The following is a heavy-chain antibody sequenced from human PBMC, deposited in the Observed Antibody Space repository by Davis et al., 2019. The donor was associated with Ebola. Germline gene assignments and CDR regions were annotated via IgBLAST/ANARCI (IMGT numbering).Heavy chain of an antibody. CDR3: ARGWLRTGLDI. D-gene: IGHD5-24*01. CDR2: TYYNSKWYN. J-gene: IGHJ3*02. Sequence: LRLSCAISGDSVFGKNGAWNWIRQSPSRGLEWLGRTYYNSKWYNDYAVSVNSRIIFSPDTSKNQFSLQLNSVTPEDTAVYYCARGWLRTGLDIWGQGTMVIVSS. V-gene: IGHV6-1*01. CDR1: GDSVFGKNGA.